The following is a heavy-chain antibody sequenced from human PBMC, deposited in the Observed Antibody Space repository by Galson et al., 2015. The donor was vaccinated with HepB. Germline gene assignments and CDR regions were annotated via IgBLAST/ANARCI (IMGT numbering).Heavy chain of an antibody. CDR3: ARDRGWFDP. CDR1: GFTFSNYW. CDR2: INSDGSNT. D-gene: IGHD3-16*01. Sequence: SLRLSCAASGFTFSNYWLLWVRKAPGKGLVWVSRINSDGSNTSYADSVKGRFTISRDNAKNTLYLQMNSLRAEDTAVYYCARDRGWFDPWGQGTLVTVSS. V-gene: IGHV3-74*01. J-gene: IGHJ5*02.